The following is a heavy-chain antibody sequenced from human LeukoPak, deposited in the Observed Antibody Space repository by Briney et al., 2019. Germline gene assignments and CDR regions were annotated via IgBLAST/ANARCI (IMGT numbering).Heavy chain of an antibody. CDR2: IHHSGST. J-gene: IGHJ4*02. CDR3: AGQTYDYVWGSYLYYFDY. CDR1: GGSFSGYY. D-gene: IGHD3-16*01. Sequence: QPSETLSLTCAVYGGSFSGYYWSWIRQPPGKGLEWIGEIHHSGSTNYNPSLKSRVTISVDTSKNQFSLKLSSVTAADTAVYYCAGQTYDYVWGSYLYYFDYWGQGTLVTVSS. V-gene: IGHV4-34*01.